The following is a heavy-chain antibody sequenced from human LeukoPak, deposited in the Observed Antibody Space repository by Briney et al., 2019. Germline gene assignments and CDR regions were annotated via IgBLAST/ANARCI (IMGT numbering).Heavy chain of an antibody. CDR3: ARERYCSSTSCPHGDLDY. CDR2: ISSSGSTI. Sequence: GGSLRLSCAASGFTFSSYEMNWVRQAPGKGLEWVSYISSSGSTIYYADSVKGRFTISRDNAKNSLYLQINSLRAEDTAVYYCARERYCSSTSCPHGDLDYWGQGTLVSVSS. D-gene: IGHD2-2*01. CDR1: GFTFSSYE. V-gene: IGHV3-48*03. J-gene: IGHJ4*02.